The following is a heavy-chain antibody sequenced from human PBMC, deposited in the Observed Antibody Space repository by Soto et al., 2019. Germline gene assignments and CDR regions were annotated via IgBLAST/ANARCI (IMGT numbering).Heavy chain of an antibody. J-gene: IGHJ5*01. V-gene: IGHV6-1*01. CDR2: TYYRSKWYN. CDR3: ARGVWVTTPQRNNWFDS. CDR1: GDSVSSNSAA. D-gene: IGHD4-17*01. Sequence: KQSQTLSLTCAISGDSVSSNSAAWNWIRQSPSRGLEWLGRTYYRSKWYNDYAVSVKSRITINPDTSKNQFSLQLNSVTPEDTAVYYCARGVWVTTPQRNNWFDSWGQGTLVTVSS.